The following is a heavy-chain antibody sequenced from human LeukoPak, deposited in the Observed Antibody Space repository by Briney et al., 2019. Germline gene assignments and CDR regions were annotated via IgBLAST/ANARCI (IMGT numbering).Heavy chain of an antibody. Sequence: PSETLSLTCAVSGGSISSNNWWSWVRQPPGKGLEWIGEIYHSGSTNYNSSLQSRVTLSIGKSKTQFSLKLNSVTAADTAVYYCVRDKGVCSGGSCYSAFDYWGQGTLVTVSS. V-gene: IGHV4-4*02. J-gene: IGHJ4*02. CDR2: IYHSGST. CDR3: VRDKGVCSGGSCYSAFDY. D-gene: IGHD2-15*01. CDR1: GGSISSNNW.